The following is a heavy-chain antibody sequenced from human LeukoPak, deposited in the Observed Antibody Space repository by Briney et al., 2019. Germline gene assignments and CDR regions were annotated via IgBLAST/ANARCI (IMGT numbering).Heavy chain of an antibody. CDR3: ARDRGGEYYFDY. D-gene: IGHD3-16*01. CDR2: IIPIFGTA. V-gene: IGHV1-69*13. CDR1: GGTFSSYA. Sequence: SVKVSCKASGGTFSSYAISWVRQAPGQGLEWMGGIIPIFGTANYAQKFQGRVTITADESTSTAYMELSSLRSEDTVVYYCARDRGGEYYFDYWGQGTLVTVSS. J-gene: IGHJ4*02.